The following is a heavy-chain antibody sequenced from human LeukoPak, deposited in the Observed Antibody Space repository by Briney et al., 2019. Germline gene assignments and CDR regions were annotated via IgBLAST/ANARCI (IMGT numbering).Heavy chain of an antibody. J-gene: IGHJ4*02. D-gene: IGHD6-19*01. CDR2: ISAYNGNT. CDR1: GGTFSSYG. Sequence: ASVKVSCKASGGTFSSYGISWVRQAPGQGLEWMGWISAYNGNTNYAQKLQGRVTMTTDTSTSTAYMELRSLRSDDTAVYYCARDGPYSSGWYYFDCWGQGTLVTVSS. V-gene: IGHV1-18*01. CDR3: ARDGPYSSGWYYFDC.